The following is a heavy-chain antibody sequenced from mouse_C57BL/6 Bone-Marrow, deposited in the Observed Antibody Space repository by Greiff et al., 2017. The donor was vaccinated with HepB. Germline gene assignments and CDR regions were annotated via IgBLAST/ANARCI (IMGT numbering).Heavy chain of an antibody. Sequence: QVQLKQSGAELARPGASVKLSCKASGYTFTSYGISWVKQRTGQGLEWIGEIYPRSGNTYYNEKFKGKATLTADKSSSTAYMELRSLTSEDSAVYFCARSPYPGGMDYWGQGTSVTVSS. J-gene: IGHJ4*01. CDR2: IYPRSGNT. V-gene: IGHV1-81*01. CDR1: GYTFTSYG. CDR3: ARSPYPGGMDY. D-gene: IGHD6-5*01.